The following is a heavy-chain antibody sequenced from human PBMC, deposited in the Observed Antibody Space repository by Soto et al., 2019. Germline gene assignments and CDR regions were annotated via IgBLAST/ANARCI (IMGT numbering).Heavy chain of an antibody. CDR1: GFTFSSYG. CDR2: IWYDGSNK. D-gene: IGHD3-10*01. CDR3: AREYGSGSYYIVPYFDY. Sequence: GGSLRLSCAASGFTFSSYGMHWVRQAPGKGLEWVAVIWYDGSNKYYADSVKGRFTISRDNSKNTLYLQMNSLRAEDTAVYYCAREYGSGSYYIVPYFDYWGQGTLVTVSS. J-gene: IGHJ4*02. V-gene: IGHV3-33*01.